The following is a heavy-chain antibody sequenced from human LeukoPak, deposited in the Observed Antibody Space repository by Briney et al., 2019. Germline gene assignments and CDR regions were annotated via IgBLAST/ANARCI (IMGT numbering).Heavy chain of an antibody. J-gene: IGHJ4*02. V-gene: IGHV1-18*01. D-gene: IGHD3-22*01. CDR2: ISTYNDNT. CDR3: AKDKPYYYDSSGGIDY. Sequence: ASVKVSCKASGYTFISYGISWVRQAPGQGLEWMGWISTYNDNTNYAQKLQGRVTMTTDTSTSTAYMELRSLRSDDTAVYYCAKDKPYYYDSSGGIDYWGQGTLVTVSS. CDR1: GYTFISYG.